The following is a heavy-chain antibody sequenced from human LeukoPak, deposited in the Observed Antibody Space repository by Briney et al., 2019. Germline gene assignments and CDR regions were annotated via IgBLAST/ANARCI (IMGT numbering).Heavy chain of an antibody. Sequence: ETLSLTCAVSGDSISSYFWSWIRQPAGKGLEWIGRIYTSGRTNYNPSLKSRVTMSVDTSKNQFSLKLRSVTAADTAVYYCARLINKPIAATGTGPFDHWGQGTLVTVSS. CDR3: ARLINKPIAATGTGPFDH. CDR1: GDSISSYF. D-gene: IGHD6-13*01. J-gene: IGHJ4*02. CDR2: IYTSGRT. V-gene: IGHV4-4*07.